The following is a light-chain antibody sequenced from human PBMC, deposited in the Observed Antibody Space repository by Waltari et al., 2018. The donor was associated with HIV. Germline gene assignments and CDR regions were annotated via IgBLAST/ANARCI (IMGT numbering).Light chain of an antibody. CDR1: QSIRND. Sequence: DIQMTQSPSSLSASVGDRVTITCRASQSIRNDLGWYQQKPGTPPRRLIYSASTLQTGVSSRFSGSGSGTEFTLSISSLQPEDSATYYCLQHYDYPRSFGQGTKLGI. V-gene: IGKV1-17*01. CDR3: LQHYDYPRS. J-gene: IGKJ2*01. CDR2: SAS.